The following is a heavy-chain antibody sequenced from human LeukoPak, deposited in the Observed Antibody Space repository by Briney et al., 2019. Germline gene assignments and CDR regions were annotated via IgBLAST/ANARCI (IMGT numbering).Heavy chain of an antibody. Sequence: PGRSLRLSCAASEFXFSSYGMHWVRQAPGKGREWVAVISYDGSNKYYADTVKGRFTISRDNSNNTLYLQMNSLRAEDTAVYYCAKDRLGALYYFDSSGYYRLDYWGQGTLVTVSS. CDR1: EFXFSSYG. D-gene: IGHD3-22*01. CDR2: ISYDGSNK. J-gene: IGHJ4*02. CDR3: AKDRLGALYYFDSSGYYRLDY. V-gene: IGHV3-30*18.